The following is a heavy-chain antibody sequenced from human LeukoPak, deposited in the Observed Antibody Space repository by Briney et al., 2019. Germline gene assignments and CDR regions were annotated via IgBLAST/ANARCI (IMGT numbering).Heavy chain of an antibody. V-gene: IGHV3-30*02. J-gene: IGHJ4*02. CDR2: LKYDGGIK. Sequence: GGSLRLSCAASGFTFNIFDMHWVRQAPGKGLDWVAFLKYDGGIKDYADFVKDRFTISRDNSKITLYLQLNSLRVEDTAVYYCARDRGDKNFDYWGQGTMVTVSS. D-gene: IGHD2-21*02. CDR3: ARDRGDKNFDY. CDR1: GFTFNIFD.